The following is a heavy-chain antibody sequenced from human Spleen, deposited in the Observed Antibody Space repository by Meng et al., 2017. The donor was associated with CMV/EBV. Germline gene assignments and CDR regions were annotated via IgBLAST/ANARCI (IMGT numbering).Heavy chain of an antibody. J-gene: IGHJ4*02. CDR3: ARKAGANGRGFDY. CDR1: GYTFTGYF. V-gene: IGHV1-2*02. Sequence: SGYTFTGYFMHWVRQAPGQGLEWMGLMNTNSGGTHYTQKFQGRVTMTRDTSINPVFLELTSLTSDDTAVYYCARKAGANGRGFDYWGQGTLVTVSS. CDR2: MNTNSGGT. D-gene: IGHD1-26*01.